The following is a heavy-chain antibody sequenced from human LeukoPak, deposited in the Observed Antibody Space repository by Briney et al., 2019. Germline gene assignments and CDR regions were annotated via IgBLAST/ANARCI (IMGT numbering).Heavy chain of an antibody. CDR3: TTPFWSGYYDWFDP. J-gene: IGHJ5*02. CDR1: GFTFSSYA. D-gene: IGHD3-3*01. Sequence: GGSLRLSCAASGFTFSSYAMSWVRQAPGKGLEWVGRIKSKTDGGTTDYAAPVKGRFTISRDDSKNTLYLQMNSLKTEDTAVYYCTTPFWSGYYDWFDPWGQGTLVTVSS. V-gene: IGHV3-15*01. CDR2: IKSKTDGGTT.